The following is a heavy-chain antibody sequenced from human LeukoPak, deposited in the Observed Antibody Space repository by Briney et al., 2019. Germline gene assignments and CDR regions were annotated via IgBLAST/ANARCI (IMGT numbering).Heavy chain of an antibody. V-gene: IGHV3-64D*06. CDR1: GXTFSSYA. J-gene: IGHJ4*02. CDR3: VKDGVVVVATHFDY. CDR2: ISSNGGST. D-gene: IGHD2-15*01. Sequence: GGSLRLSCSASGXTFSSYAMHWVRQAPGKGLEYVSAISSNGGSTYYADSVKGRFTISRDNSKNTLYLQMSSLRAEDTAVYYCVKDGVVVVATHFDYWGQGTLVTVSS.